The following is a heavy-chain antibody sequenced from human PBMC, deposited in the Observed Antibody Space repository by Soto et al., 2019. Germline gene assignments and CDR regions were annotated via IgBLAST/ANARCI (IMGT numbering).Heavy chain of an antibody. Sequence: QVQLQQWGAGLLKPSETLSLTCAVYGGSFSGYYWSWIRQPPGKGLEWIGEINHSGSTNYNPSLKSRVTLSVDTSKNQFSLKLSSVTAADTAVYYCERLLDRGYFDYWGQGTLVTVSS. J-gene: IGHJ4*02. CDR2: INHSGST. V-gene: IGHV4-34*01. CDR3: ERLLDRGYFDY. D-gene: IGHD3-10*01. CDR1: GGSFSGYY.